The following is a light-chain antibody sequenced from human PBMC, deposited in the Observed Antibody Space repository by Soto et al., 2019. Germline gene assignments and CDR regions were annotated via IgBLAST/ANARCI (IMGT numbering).Light chain of an antibody. J-gene: IGKJ5*01. CDR1: QSVATN. CDR2: RAS. CDR3: QHYNNWPIT. Sequence: EIVMTQSPASLSLAPGDMVTLSCRASQSVATNVAWYQQKPGQAPRLLIFRASARATGIPARFSGSGSGTEFTLIISSLQSEDFGFYFCQHYNNWPITFGQGTRLEIK. V-gene: IGKV3-15*01.